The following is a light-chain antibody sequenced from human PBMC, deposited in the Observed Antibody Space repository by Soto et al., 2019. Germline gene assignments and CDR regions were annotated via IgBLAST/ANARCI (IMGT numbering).Light chain of an antibody. CDR2: GAS. CDR1: HDITNY. J-gene: IGKJ4*01. Sequence: DIQMTQSPSSLSASVGDRVTITCQASHDITNYLNWYQQKPGKGPRLLIYGASNLETGVPSRFSGSGFGTDFSFTISSLQPEDFATYYCQQYDRLPSFGGGTKVELK. CDR3: QQYDRLPS. V-gene: IGKV1-33*01.